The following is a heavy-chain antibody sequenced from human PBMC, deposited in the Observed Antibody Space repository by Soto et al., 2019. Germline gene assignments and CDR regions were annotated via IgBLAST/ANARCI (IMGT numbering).Heavy chain of an antibody. CDR3: AGDGLTPTEPTYGMDV. CDR2: IIPIFGTA. CDR1: GCTFSSYA. J-gene: IGHJ6*02. V-gene: IGHV1-69*13. D-gene: IGHD3-22*01. Sequence: AAVKVSCKASGCTFSSYAISGVRQAPGQGLEWMGGIIPIFGTANYAQKFQGRVTITADESTSTAYMELSSLRSEDTAVYYCAGDGLTPTEPTYGMDVWGQGTTVTVSS.